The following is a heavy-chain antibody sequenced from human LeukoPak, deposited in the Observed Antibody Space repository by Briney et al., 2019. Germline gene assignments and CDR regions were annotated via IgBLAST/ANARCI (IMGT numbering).Heavy chain of an antibody. V-gene: IGHV1-2*02. D-gene: IGHD6-13*01. Sequence: ASVKVSCKASGYTFTSYYMHWVRQAPGQGLEWMGWINPNSGGTNYAQKFQGRVTMTRDTSISTAYMELSRLRSDDTAVYYCARLDIYSSSSLYYFDYWGQGTLVTVSS. CDR3: ARLDIYSSSSLYYFDY. CDR2: INPNSGGT. J-gene: IGHJ4*02. CDR1: GYTFTSYY.